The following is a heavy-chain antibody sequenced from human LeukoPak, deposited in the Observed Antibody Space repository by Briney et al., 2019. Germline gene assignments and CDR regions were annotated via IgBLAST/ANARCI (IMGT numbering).Heavy chain of an antibody. CDR2: INPNSGGT. CDR1: GYTFTGYY. Sequence: ASVKVSCKASGYTFTGYYMHWVRQAPGQGLEWMGWINPNSGGTNYAQKFQGRVTMTRDTSISTAYMELSRLRSDDTAVYYCAREDVGPSEYYFDYWGQGTLVTVSS. J-gene: IGHJ4*02. D-gene: IGHD1-26*01. V-gene: IGHV1-2*02. CDR3: AREDVGPSEYYFDY.